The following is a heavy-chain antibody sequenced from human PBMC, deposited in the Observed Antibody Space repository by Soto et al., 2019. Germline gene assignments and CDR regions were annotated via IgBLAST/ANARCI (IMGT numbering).Heavy chain of an antibody. CDR3: AWGYVVPGITIVGVVPYDAFDI. V-gene: IGHV1-2*04. CDR2: INPNSGGT. D-gene: IGHD3-3*01. J-gene: IGHJ3*02. Sequence: ASVKVSCKASGYTFTGYYMHWVRQAPGQGLEWMGWINPNSGGTNYAQKFQGWVTMTRDTSISTAYMELSRLRSDDTAVYYCAWGYVVPGITIVGVVPYDAFDIWGQGTMVTVSS. CDR1: GYTFTGYY.